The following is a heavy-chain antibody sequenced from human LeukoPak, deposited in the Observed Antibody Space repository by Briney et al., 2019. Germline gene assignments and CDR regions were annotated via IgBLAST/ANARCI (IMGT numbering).Heavy chain of an antibody. CDR2: IYHSGST. V-gene: IGHV4-30-2*01. CDR3: ARGNRDGYKFDF. D-gene: IGHD5-24*01. Sequence: SQTLSLTCAVSGGSISSGGYSWSWIRQPPGKGLEWIGYIYHSGSTYYNPSLKSRVTISVDRSKNQFSLKLSSVTAADTAVYYCARGNRDGYKFDFWGPGTLVTVSS. CDR1: GGSISSGGYS. J-gene: IGHJ4*02.